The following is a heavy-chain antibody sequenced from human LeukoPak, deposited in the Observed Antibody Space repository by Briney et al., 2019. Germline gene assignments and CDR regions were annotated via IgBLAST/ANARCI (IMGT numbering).Heavy chain of an antibody. V-gene: IGHV4-39*07. CDR3: ARAPHVPQYPQAFFQY. Sequence: GSLRLSCAASGFTFSSYEMNWVRQAPGKGLEWIGSIYYSGSTYYNPSLKSRVTISLDKSKNQFSLKLNSVTAADTAVYYCARAPHVPQYPQAFFQYWGQGTLVTVSS. CDR1: GFTFSSYE. J-gene: IGHJ1*01. CDR2: IYYSGST. D-gene: IGHD2-2*01.